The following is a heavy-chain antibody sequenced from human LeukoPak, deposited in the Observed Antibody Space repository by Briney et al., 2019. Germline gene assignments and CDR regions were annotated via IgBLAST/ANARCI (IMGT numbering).Heavy chain of an antibody. CDR3: ARYGAAFGSIDY. Sequence: GASVKVSCKASGYTFSSYYLLWVRQAPGQGLEWMGMINPSGGSTTYAQEFQGRVTLTRDTSTSTVYMEVRSLRSDDTAVYYCARYGAAFGSIDYWGQGTLVTASS. CDR1: GYTFSSYY. J-gene: IGHJ4*02. D-gene: IGHD3-10*01. V-gene: IGHV1-46*01. CDR2: INPSGGST.